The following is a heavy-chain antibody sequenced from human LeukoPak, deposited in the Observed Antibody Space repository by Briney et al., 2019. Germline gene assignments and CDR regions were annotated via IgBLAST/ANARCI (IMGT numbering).Heavy chain of an antibody. CDR3: ARGKRRIQLWFDYYMDV. Sequence: GGSLRLSCAASGFTFSSYAMHWVRQAPGKGLEWVAVISYDGSNKYYADSVKGRFTISRDNSKNTLYLQMNSLRAEDTAVYYCARGKRRIQLWFDYYMDVWGKGTTVTVSS. V-gene: IGHV3-30*04. J-gene: IGHJ6*03. CDR2: ISYDGSNK. CDR1: GFTFSSYA. D-gene: IGHD5-18*01.